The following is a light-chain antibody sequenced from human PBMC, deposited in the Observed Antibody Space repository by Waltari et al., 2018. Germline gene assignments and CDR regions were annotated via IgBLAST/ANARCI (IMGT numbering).Light chain of an antibody. CDR3: SSYTSSSTRV. Sequence: QSTLTQPASVSGSPGQSITISCTGTSSDVGGHNYVSWYQQHPGKAPKHVIYDVSSRPSGGSTLFSGAKSCNTASLTIYGLHAEDEADYYCSSYTSSSTRVSGTGTRVTVL. CDR1: SSDVGGHNY. V-gene: IGLV2-14*03. CDR2: DVS. J-gene: IGLJ1*01.